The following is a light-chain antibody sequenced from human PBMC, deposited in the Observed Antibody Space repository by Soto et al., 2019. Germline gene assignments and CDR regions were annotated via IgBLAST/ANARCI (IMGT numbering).Light chain of an antibody. CDR2: EAT. V-gene: IGLV2-23*01. Sequence: SALTQPASVSGSPGQSITISCTGTSSDVGTYDLVSWYQHHPGAAPKLMIYEATRRPSGISNRFSGSKSGNTASLTISGLQAEDEADYYCCSFAGSNSWVFGGGTQLTVL. J-gene: IGLJ3*02. CDR1: SSDVGTYDL. CDR3: CSFAGSNSWV.